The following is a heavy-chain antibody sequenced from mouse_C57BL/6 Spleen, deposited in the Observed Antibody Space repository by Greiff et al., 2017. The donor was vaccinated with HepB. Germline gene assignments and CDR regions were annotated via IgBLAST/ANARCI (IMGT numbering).Heavy chain of an antibody. CDR1: GFTFSDHG. J-gene: IGHJ4*01. D-gene: IGHD3-3*01. Sequence: DVMLVESGGGLVQPGGSLKLSCAASGFTFSDHGMAWVRQAPRKGPEWVAFISNLAYSIYYADTVTGRFTISRENAKNTLYLEMSSLRSEDTAMYYCARQGWEEAMDYWGQGTSVTVSS. CDR3: ARQGWEEAMDY. V-gene: IGHV5-15*01. CDR2: ISNLAYSI.